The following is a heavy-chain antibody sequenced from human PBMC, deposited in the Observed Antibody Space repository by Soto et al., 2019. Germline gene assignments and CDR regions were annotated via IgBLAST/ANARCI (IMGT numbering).Heavy chain of an antibody. Sequence: LQLQESGSGLVKPSQTLSLTCAVSGGSISSGGYSWSLIRQPPGNGLEWIGYIYHSGSTFYNPSLKSRLTMLVDKSKNQFPLKLSSVTAADTAVYYCDRTPFPWGQETLVTVSS. CDR3: DRTPFP. CDR1: GGSISSGGYS. CDR2: IYHSGST. D-gene: IGHD2-15*01. V-gene: IGHV4-30-2*01. J-gene: IGHJ5*02.